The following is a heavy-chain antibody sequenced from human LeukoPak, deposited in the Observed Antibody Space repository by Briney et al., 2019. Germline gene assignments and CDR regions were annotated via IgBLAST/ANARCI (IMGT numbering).Heavy chain of an antibody. J-gene: IGHJ6*02. CDR1: GYTFTSYG. V-gene: IGHV1-18*01. Sequence: GASVKVSCKASGYTFTSYGTSWVRQAPGQGLEWMGWISAYNGNTNYAQKLQGRVTMTTDTSTSTAYMELRSLRSDDTAVYYCARVSRGIQLWTYYYYGMDVWGQGTTVTVSS. CDR2: ISAYNGNT. CDR3: ARVSRGIQLWTYYYYGMDV. D-gene: IGHD5-18*01.